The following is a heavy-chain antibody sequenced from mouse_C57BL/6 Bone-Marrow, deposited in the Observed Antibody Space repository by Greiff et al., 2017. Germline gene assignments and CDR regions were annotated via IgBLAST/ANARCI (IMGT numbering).Heavy chain of an antibody. D-gene: IGHD2-4*01. CDR2: IDPSDSYT. Sequence: QVHVKQPGAELVKPGASVKLSCKASGYTFTSYWMQWVKQRPGQGLEWIGEIDPSDSYTNYNQKFKGKATLTVDTSSSTAYMQLSSLTSEDSAVYYCARRRLRSPWFAYWGQGTLVTVSA. J-gene: IGHJ3*01. CDR3: ARRRLRSPWFAY. V-gene: IGHV1-50*01. CDR1: GYTFTSYW.